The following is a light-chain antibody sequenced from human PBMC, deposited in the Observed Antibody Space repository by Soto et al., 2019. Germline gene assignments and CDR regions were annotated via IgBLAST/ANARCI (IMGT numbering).Light chain of an antibody. CDR3: QSDDSSLSGYV. Sequence: QSVLTQPPSVSGAPGQRVTISCTGSSSNIGAGFDVHWYQQLPGTAPKLLIYGNVDRPSGVPDRFSGSKSGTSASLAITGLQAEDEADYYCQSDDSSLSGYVFGPGTKLTVL. CDR2: GNV. CDR1: SSNIGAGFD. J-gene: IGLJ1*01. V-gene: IGLV1-40*01.